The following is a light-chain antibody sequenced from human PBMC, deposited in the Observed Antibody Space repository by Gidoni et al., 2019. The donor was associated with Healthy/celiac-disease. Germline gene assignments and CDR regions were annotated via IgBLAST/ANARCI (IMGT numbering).Light chain of an antibody. Sequence: SYELTQPPSVSVSPGQTASITCSGDKLGDKYASWYQQRPGQSPVLVIYQDPKRPSGIPERFSGSNSGNTATLAISGTQAMDEADYYCQAWDSSTASVVFGGGTKLTVL. CDR1: KLGDKY. J-gene: IGLJ2*01. CDR2: QDP. CDR3: QAWDSSTASVV. V-gene: IGLV3-1*01.